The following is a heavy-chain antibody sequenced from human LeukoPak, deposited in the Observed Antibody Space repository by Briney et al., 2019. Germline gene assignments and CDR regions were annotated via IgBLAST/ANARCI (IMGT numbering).Heavy chain of an antibody. D-gene: IGHD1-7*01. J-gene: IGHJ6*02. Sequence: RVSLRLSCAASGFTFSSYAMSWVRQAPGKGLEWVSAISGSGGSTYYADSVKGRFTISRDNSKNTLYLQMNSLRAEDTAVYYCAATRITGTTGYYYYGMDVWGQGTTGTVSS. CDR1: GFTFSSYA. CDR2: ISGSGGST. CDR3: AATRITGTTGYYYYGMDV. V-gene: IGHV3-23*01.